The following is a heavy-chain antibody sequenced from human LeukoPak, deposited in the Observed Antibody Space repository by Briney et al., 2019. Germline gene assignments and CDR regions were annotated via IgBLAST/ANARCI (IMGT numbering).Heavy chain of an antibody. V-gene: IGHV1-69*04. Sequence: ASVKVSCKASGGTFSSYAISWVRQAPGQGLEWMGRIIPILGIANYAQKFQGRVTITADKSTSTAYMELSSLRSEDTAVYYCARAFFGGSGSPDAFDIWGQGTMGTVSS. CDR2: IIPILGIA. D-gene: IGHD3-10*01. CDR1: GGTFSSYA. CDR3: ARAFFGGSGSPDAFDI. J-gene: IGHJ3*02.